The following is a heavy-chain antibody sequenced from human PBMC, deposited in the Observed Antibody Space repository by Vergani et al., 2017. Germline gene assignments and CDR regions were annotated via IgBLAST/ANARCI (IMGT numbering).Heavy chain of an antibody. CDR2: ISFDGTTK. Sequence: QLQLVESGGGVVQPGRSLRLSCAASGFNFNNFGIHWVRQAPGKGLEWVAVISFDGTTKYYADSVKGRFTISRDKSKKMLYLEMNSLRNDDTALYYCTKGPQQRLNVLDNWGQGTLVTVSS. J-gene: IGHJ4*01. CDR1: GFNFNNFG. V-gene: IGHV3-30*18. D-gene: IGHD6-25*01. CDR3: TKGPQQRLNVLDN.